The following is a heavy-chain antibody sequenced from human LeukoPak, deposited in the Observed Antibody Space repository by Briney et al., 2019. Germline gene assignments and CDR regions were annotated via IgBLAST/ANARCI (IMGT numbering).Heavy chain of an antibody. J-gene: IGHJ5*02. V-gene: IGHV4-30-4*01. Sequence: SETLSLTCTVSGGSISSGDYYWSWIRQPPGKGLEWIGYTYYSGSTYYNPSLKNRVSISVDTSMNQFSLNLSSVTAADTAVYYCARPYYYDSRIDPWGQGTLVTVSS. CDR1: GGSISSGDYY. CDR3: ARPYYYDSRIDP. CDR2: TYYSGST. D-gene: IGHD3-22*01.